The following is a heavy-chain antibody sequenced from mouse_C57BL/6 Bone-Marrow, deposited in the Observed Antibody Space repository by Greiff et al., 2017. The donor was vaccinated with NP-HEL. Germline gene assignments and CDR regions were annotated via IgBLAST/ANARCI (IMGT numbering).Heavy chain of an antibody. CDR3: AFHYYGSSDYYAMDY. D-gene: IGHD1-1*01. J-gene: IGHJ4*01. Sequence: VQLQQSGPELVKPGASVKISCKASGYTFTDYYMNWVKQSHGKSLEWIGDINPNNGGTSYNQKFKGKATLTADKSSSTAYMELRSLTSEDSAVYYCAFHYYGSSDYYAMDYWGQGTTVTVSS. CDR2: INPNNGGT. CDR1: GYTFTDYY. V-gene: IGHV1-26*01.